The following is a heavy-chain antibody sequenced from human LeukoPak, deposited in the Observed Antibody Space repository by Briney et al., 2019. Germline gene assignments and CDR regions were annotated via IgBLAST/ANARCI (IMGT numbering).Heavy chain of an antibody. CDR2: IYFAGTT. J-gene: IGHJ6*03. D-gene: IGHD5-12*01. Sequence: PSETLSLTRSVSGGSVNKFYWSWIRQSPGKGLEWIGNIYFAGTTTFNPSLKSRVTMSVDTSKNQFSLKLSSVTAADTAVYYCARDGYDYPYYYYYYMDVWGKGTTVTVSS. V-gene: IGHV4-59*02. CDR3: ARDGYDYPYYYYYYMDV. CDR1: GGSVNKFY.